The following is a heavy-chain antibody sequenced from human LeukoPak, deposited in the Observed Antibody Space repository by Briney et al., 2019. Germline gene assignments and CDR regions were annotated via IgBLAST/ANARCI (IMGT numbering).Heavy chain of an antibody. J-gene: IGHJ4*02. Sequence: GASLKVSCKTSGYTFTVYYMHWGCDAPGQGHECRVWINLHSDGTNYAQTFQGRVTLTRDTSITTGYMDLRRLRYDDPAVYYCVKADRSDWYFGYWGQGTLVTVSS. CDR2: INLHSDGT. V-gene: IGHV1-2*02. CDR1: GYTFTVYY. CDR3: VKADRSDWYFGY. D-gene: IGHD3-22*01.